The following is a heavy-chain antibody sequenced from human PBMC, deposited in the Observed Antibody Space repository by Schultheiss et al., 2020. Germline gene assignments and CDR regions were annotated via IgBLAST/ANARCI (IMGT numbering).Heavy chain of an antibody. CDR2: VFDSGST. CDR1: GGAFSGHY. D-gene: IGHD2/OR15-2a*01. CDR3: ARSSFVYCNSPTCYSYGMDV. Sequence: SETLSLTCAVYGGAFSGHYWNWIRQSPGKGLEWIGEVFDSGSTNYNPSLESRVTMSLDLTKKQISLRLTSVTAADKAVYYCARSSFVYCNSPTCYSYGMDVWGQGTTVTVSS. J-gene: IGHJ6*02. V-gene: IGHV4-34*12.